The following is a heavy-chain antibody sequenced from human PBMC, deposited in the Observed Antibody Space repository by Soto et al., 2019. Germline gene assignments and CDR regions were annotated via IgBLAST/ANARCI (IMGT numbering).Heavy chain of an antibody. Sequence: GASVKVSCKASVYTFIRYGITWVRQAPGQGLEWLGWISPYNDYTIYAQKLQGRVTLTTDTSTRTVHMEVRGMKSDDTAVYYCASGGYYDNSWGKLSHYGLDVWGQGTSVTVSS. J-gene: IGHJ6*02. CDR2: ISPYNDYT. CDR3: ASGGYYDNSWGKLSHYGLDV. D-gene: IGHD3-16*01. CDR1: VYTFIRYG. V-gene: IGHV1-18*01.